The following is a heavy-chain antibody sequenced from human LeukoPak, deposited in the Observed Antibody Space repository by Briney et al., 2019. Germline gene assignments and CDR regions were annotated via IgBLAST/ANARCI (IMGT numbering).Heavy chain of an antibody. D-gene: IGHD2-2*01. CDR3: ARDRDPYCSSTSCHDAFDI. V-gene: IGHV3-48*01. CDR1: GFTFSSYS. CDR2: ISSSSSTI. J-gene: IGHJ3*02. Sequence: PGGSLRLSCAASGFTFSSYSMNWVRQAPGKGLEWVSYISSSSSTIYYADSVKGRFTISRDNAKNSLYLQMNSLRAEDTAVYYCARDRDPYCSSTSCHDAFDIWGQGTMVTVSS.